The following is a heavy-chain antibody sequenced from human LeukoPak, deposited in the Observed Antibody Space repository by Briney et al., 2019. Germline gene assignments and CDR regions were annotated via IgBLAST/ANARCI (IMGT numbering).Heavy chain of an antibody. CDR2: INPSDGAT. J-gene: IGHJ4*02. CDR1: GYTFTTYY. CDR3: ARDKGWDGSGNYPFDD. V-gene: IGHV1-46*01. Sequence: GASVKVSCKASGYTFTTYYIHWVRQAPGQGLEWMGMINPSDGATTYAQKFQGRVTITADKSTSTAYMELSSLRSEDTAVYYCARDKGWDGSGNYPFDDWGQGTLVTVSS. D-gene: IGHD3-10*01.